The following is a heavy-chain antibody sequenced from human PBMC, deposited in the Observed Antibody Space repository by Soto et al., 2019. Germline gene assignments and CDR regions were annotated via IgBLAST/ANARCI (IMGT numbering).Heavy chain of an antibody. CDR1: GFTFSSYG. CDR2: IWYDGSNK. CDR3: ARDYYDSSGYYPYYFDY. Sequence: GSLRLSCAASGFTFSSYGMHWVRQAPGKGLEWVAVIWYDGSNKYYADSVKGRFTISRDNSKNTLYLQMNSLRAEDTAVYYCARDYYDSSGYYPYYFDYWGQGTLVTVSS. V-gene: IGHV3-33*01. D-gene: IGHD3-22*01. J-gene: IGHJ4*02.